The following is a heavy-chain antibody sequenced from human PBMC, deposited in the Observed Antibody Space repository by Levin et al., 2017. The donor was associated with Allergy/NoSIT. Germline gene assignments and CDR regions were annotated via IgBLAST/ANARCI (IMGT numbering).Heavy chain of an antibody. D-gene: IGHD4-17*01. J-gene: IGHJ5*02. CDR1: GGSISSGGYY. CDR2: IYYSGST. CDR3: ATNTVTTFWFDP. Sequence: LRLSCTVSGGSISSGGYYWSWIRQHPGKGLEWIGYIYYSGSTYYNPSLKSRVTISVDTSKNQFSLKLSSVTAADTAVYYCATNTVTTFWFDPWGQGTLVTVSS. V-gene: IGHV4-31*03.